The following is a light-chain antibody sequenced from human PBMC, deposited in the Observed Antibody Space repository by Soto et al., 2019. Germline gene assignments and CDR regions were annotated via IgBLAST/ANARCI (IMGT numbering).Light chain of an antibody. CDR2: DAS. Sequence: EIVLTQSPATLSLSPGERATLSCRTSQSVSTSLAWYQQKPGQAPRLLIYDASNRATGIPARCSGSGSGTDFTLTFSSLEPEDFAVYYCQHRYNWPFTFGPGTKVDIK. CDR3: QHRYNWPFT. CDR1: QSVSTS. J-gene: IGKJ3*01. V-gene: IGKV3-11*01.